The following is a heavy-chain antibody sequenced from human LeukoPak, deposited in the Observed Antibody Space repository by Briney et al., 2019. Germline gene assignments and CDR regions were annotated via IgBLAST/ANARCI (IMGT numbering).Heavy chain of an antibody. CDR3: AKEVGATGPRPIDY. CDR2: IRYDGSNK. CDR1: GFTFSSYG. D-gene: IGHD1-26*01. V-gene: IGHV3-30*02. J-gene: IGHJ4*02. Sequence: GGSLRLSCAASGFTFSSYGMHWVRQAPGKGLEWVAFIRYDGSNKYYADSVKGRFTISRDNSKNTLYLQMNSLRAEDTAVYYCAKEVGATGPRPIDYWGQGTLVTVSS.